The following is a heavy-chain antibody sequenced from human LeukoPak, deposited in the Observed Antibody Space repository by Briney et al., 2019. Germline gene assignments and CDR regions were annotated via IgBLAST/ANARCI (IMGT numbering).Heavy chain of an antibody. CDR3: ASFDIVVVPTAISAFDI. CDR2: INPIYGIA. Sequence: ASVKVSCKASGGTFSSYAISWVRQAPGKGLEWMGRINPIYGIANYAQKFQGRVTITADKSTSTAYMELSSLRSEDTAVYYCASFDIVVVPTAISAFDIWGQGTMVTVSS. CDR1: GGTFSSYA. J-gene: IGHJ3*02. V-gene: IGHV1-69*10. D-gene: IGHD2-2*01.